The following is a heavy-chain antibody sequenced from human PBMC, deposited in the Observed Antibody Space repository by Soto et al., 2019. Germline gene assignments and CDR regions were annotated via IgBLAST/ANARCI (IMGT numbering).Heavy chain of an antibody. J-gene: IGHJ6*02. CDR3: ASSVGAAQRLYYYYGMDV. D-gene: IGHD2-15*01. V-gene: IGHV5-10-1*01. CDR1: GYSFTTYW. CDR2: IDPSDSYT. Sequence: GSLKISCKGSGYSFTTYWISWVRQMPGKGLEWMGRIDPSDSYTNYSPSFQGHVTISADKSISTAYLQWSSLKASDTAMYYCASSVGAAQRLYYYYGMDVWGQGTTVTVSS.